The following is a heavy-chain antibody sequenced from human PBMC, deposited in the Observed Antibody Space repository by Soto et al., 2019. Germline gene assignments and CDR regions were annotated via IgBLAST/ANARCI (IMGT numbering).Heavy chain of an antibody. D-gene: IGHD6-19*01. V-gene: IGHV4-59*01. CDR2: IYYSGST. Sequence: SETLSLTCTVSGGSISSYYWSWIRQPPGKGLEWIGYIYYSGSTNYNPSLKSRVTISVDTSKNQFSLKLSSVTAADTAVYYCARDDSSGLSDWFDPWGQGTLVTVSS. CDR1: GGSISSYY. CDR3: ARDDSSGLSDWFDP. J-gene: IGHJ5*02.